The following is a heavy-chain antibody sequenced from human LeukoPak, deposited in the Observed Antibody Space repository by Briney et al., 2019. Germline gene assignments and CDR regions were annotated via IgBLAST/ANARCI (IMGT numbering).Heavy chain of an antibody. CDR1: GGSFSGYY. CDR3: VRHISTNTGYFDS. D-gene: IGHD5-24*01. Sequence: SETLSLTCAVYGGSFSGYYWGWIRQPPGKGLEWIGSVYYDGTSYSNPSLTSRAAVFVDTSRDQFSLDLSFVTAADTALYYCVRHISTNTGYFDSCGQGTLVSVSS. J-gene: IGHJ4*02. V-gene: IGHV4-39*01. CDR2: VYYDGTS.